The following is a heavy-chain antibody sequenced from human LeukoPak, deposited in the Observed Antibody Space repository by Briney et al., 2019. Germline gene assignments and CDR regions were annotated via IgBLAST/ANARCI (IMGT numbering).Heavy chain of an antibody. J-gene: IGHJ4*02. V-gene: IGHV3-23*01. CDR2: ISGSGGST. CDR1: GFTFSSYA. CDR3: AKLDDFWSGPPNY. Sequence: GGSLRLSCAASGFTFSSYAMSWVRQAPGKGLEWVSAISGSGGSTFYADSVKGRFTISRDNSNNALYLQLNSLRAEDTAVYFCAKLDDFWSGPPNYWGLGTLVTVSS. D-gene: IGHD3-3*01.